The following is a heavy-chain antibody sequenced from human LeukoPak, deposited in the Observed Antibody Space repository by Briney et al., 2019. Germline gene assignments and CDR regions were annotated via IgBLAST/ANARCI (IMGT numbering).Heavy chain of an antibody. V-gene: IGHV3-7*01. D-gene: IGHD6-13*01. CDR2: IKQDGSDR. CDR3: ARLSTAVADSDY. Sequence: GGSLRLSCAASGFTFSSYWMSWVRQAPGKRLEWVANIKQDGSDRYYVDSVEGRFIISRDNAKNSLYLQMNSLRAEDTAMYYCARLSTAVADSDYWGQGTLVTVSS. CDR1: GFTFSSYW. J-gene: IGHJ4*02.